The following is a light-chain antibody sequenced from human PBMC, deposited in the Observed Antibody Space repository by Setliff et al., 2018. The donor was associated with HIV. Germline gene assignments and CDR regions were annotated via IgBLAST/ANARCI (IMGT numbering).Light chain of an antibody. CDR1: SSDVGVYNY. V-gene: IGLV2-14*03. CDR2: DVS. CDR3: CSYAGSYTFYV. Sequence: QSVLTQPASVSGSPGQSITISCTGSSSDVGVYNYVSWYQQHPGKAPKLMISDVSNRPSGVSNRFSGSKSGNTASLTISGLQAGDEADYYCCSYAGSYTFYVFGTGTKVTVL. J-gene: IGLJ1*01.